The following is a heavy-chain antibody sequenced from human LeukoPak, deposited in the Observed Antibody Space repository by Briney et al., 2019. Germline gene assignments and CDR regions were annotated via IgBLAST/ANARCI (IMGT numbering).Heavy chain of an antibody. Sequence: PGGSLRLSCAASGFTFSSYEMNWVRQAPGKGLEWVSYISSSGSTIYYADSMKGRFTISRDNAKNSLYLQMNSLRAEDTAVYYCARAGYYFDYWGQGTLVTVSS. D-gene: IGHD3-10*01. CDR3: ARAGYYFDY. CDR2: ISSSGSTI. V-gene: IGHV3-48*03. J-gene: IGHJ4*02. CDR1: GFTFSSYE.